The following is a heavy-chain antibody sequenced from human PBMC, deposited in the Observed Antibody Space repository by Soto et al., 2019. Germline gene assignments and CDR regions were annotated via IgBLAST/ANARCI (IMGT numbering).Heavy chain of an antibody. Sequence: PGGSLRLSCASSGFTFSSYAMHLVRQAPGKGLEWVAVISYDGSNKYYADSVKGRFTISRDNSKNTLYLQMNSLRAEDTAVYYCARDAPHVDTAMVTSPPPHGMDVWGKGTTVTVSS. D-gene: IGHD5-18*01. CDR2: ISYDGSNK. J-gene: IGHJ6*04. CDR1: GFTFSSYA. V-gene: IGHV3-30-3*01. CDR3: ARDAPHVDTAMVTSPPPHGMDV.